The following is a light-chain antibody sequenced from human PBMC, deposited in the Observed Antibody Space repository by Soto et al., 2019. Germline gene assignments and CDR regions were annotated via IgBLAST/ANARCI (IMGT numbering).Light chain of an antibody. Sequence: QSVLTQPPSVSGAPGQRVTISCTGSSSNIGAGYDVHWYQQLPGTAPKVLIYGNSNRPSGVPDRFSGSKSGTSASLAITGLQAEDEADYYCQTWGSGIVVFGGGTKVTVL. CDR1: SSNIGAGYD. CDR2: GNS. J-gene: IGLJ2*01. CDR3: QTWGSGIVV. V-gene: IGLV1-40*01.